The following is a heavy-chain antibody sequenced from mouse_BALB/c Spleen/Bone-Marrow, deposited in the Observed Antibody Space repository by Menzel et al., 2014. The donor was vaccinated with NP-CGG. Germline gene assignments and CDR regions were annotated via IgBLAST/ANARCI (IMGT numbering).Heavy chain of an antibody. Sequence: EVQLQQSGPELVKPGASVKMSCKASGYTFTSYVMHWVKQKPGQGLEWIGYIIPYNDGTNYNEKFKGNATLTSDKSSSTAYMELSSLTSEDSAVYYCARPYYYGSSGDSWFAYWGQGTLVTVSA. CDR3: ARPYYYGSSGDSWFAY. CDR1: GYTFTSYV. V-gene: IGHV1-14*01. D-gene: IGHD1-1*01. J-gene: IGHJ3*01. CDR2: IIPYNDGT.